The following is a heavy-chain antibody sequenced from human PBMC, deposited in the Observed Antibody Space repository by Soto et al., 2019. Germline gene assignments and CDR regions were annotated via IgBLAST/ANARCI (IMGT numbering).Heavy chain of an antibody. Sequence: QVQLQQWRAGLLKPSETLSLTCAVYGGSFSGYQWSWIRQTPGKGLEWIGGINDSGDINYNPSLKSRVTMLVYSPKKQISLRLRSVTAADTAVYYCARGLILWFGELSRRGGYYYYMDVWGKGTTVTVSS. V-gene: IGHV4-34*01. CDR1: GGSFSGYQ. D-gene: IGHD3-10*01. CDR3: ARGLILWFGELSRRGGYYYYMDV. J-gene: IGHJ6*03. CDR2: INDSGDI.